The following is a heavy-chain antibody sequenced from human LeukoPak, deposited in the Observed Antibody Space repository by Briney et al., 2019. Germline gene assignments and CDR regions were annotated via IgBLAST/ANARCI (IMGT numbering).Heavy chain of an antibody. V-gene: IGHV4-34*01. CDR3: ARSWRYSGYDTLRPIDY. CDR1: GGSFSGYY. J-gene: IGHJ4*02. Sequence: SETLSLTCAVYGGSFSGYYWSWIRQPPGKGLEWIGEINHSGSTNYNPSLKSRVTISVDTSKNQFSLKLSSVTAADTAVYYRARSWRYSGYDTLRPIDYWGQGTLVTVSS. CDR2: INHSGST. D-gene: IGHD5-12*01.